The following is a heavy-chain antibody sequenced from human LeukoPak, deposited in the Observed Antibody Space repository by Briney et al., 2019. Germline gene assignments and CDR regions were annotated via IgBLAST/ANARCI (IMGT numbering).Heavy chain of an antibody. J-gene: IGHJ5*02. CDR2: IGTYDGDT. Sequence: ASVKVSCKASGYTFTNYGISWVRQAPGQGLEWMGWIGTYDGDTNFAQRVEGRVTLTIDTSTNTAYMELRSLRSDDTAMYYCARDYEGATRTDLFDPWGQGTLVTVSS. D-gene: IGHD1-26*01. V-gene: IGHV1-18*01. CDR1: GYTFTNYG. CDR3: ARDYEGATRTDLFDP.